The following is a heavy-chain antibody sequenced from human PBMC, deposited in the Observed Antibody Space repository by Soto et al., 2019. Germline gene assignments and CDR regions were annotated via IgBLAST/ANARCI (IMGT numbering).Heavy chain of an antibody. J-gene: IGHJ6*03. Sequence: QVQLVQSGVEVKKPGASVKVSCKASGYTFTSYGFSWVRQAPGQGLEWMGWISAYNGDTNYAQKFQGRVTMTTDTSTRTANMELRSLRSDDTAVYFCARDPSTSKSPDYYYYYMDVWVKGTTVTVSS. CDR3: ARDPSTSKSPDYYYYYMDV. CDR2: ISAYNGDT. CDR1: GYTFTSYG. V-gene: IGHV1-18*01.